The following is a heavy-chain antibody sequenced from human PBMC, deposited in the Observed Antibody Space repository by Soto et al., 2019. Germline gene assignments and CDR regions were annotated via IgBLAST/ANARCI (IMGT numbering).Heavy chain of an antibody. CDR1: GFTFSSYA. CDR2: ISGSGGST. D-gene: IGHD3-3*01. J-gene: IGHJ4*02. Sequence: EVQLLESGGGLVQPGGSLRLSCAASGFTFSSYAMSWVRQAPGKGLEWVSAISGSGGSTYYADSVKGRFTISRDNSKNTLYLHMNSLQVEDTAVYYWAKPPDLFGVVIMDDGDYWGQGTLVTVSS. CDR3: AKPPDLFGVVIMDDGDY. V-gene: IGHV3-23*01.